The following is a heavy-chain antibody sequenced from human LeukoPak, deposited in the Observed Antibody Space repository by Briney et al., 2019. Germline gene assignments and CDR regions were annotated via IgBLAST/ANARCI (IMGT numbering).Heavy chain of an antibody. D-gene: IGHD3-10*01. CDR1: GFSLSTSGVG. V-gene: IGHV2-5*02. CDR3: AHSGITMVRGVIGAFDI. CDR2: IYWDDDK. J-gene: IGHJ3*02. Sequence: SGPTLVKPTQTLTLTCTFSGFSLSTSGVGVGWIRQPPGKALEWLALIYWDDDKRYSPSLKSRLTITKDTSKNQVVLTMTNMDPVDTATYYCAHSGITMVRGVIGAFDIWGQGTMVTVSS.